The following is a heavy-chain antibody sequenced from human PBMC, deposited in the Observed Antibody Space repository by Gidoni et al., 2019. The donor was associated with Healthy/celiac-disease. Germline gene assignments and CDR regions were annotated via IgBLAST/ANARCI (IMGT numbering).Heavy chain of an antibody. CDR3: TRLFEAAAGIGPDY. CDR2: IRSKANSYAT. Sequence: EVQLVEPGGGLVQPGGALILSRAVSGFPFRGSAMHWVRTASGKGLEWVGRIRSKANSYATAYAASVKGRFTISRDDSKNTAYLQMNSLKTEDTAVYYCTRLFEAAAGIGPDYWGQGTLVTVSS. D-gene: IGHD6-13*01. CDR1: GFPFRGSA. V-gene: IGHV3-73*02. J-gene: IGHJ4*02.